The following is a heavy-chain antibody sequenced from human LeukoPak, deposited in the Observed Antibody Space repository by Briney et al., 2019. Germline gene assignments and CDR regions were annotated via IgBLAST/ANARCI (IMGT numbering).Heavy chain of an antibody. V-gene: IGHV4-39*01. CDR3: ARLGEYSGYDY. D-gene: IGHD5-12*01. CDR2: IYYSGST. CDR1: GFTFSSYSMN. J-gene: IGHJ4*02. Sequence: GSLRLSCAASGFTFSSYSMNWVRQAPGKGLEWIGSIYYSGSTYYNPSLKSRVTISVDTSKNQFSLKLSSVTAADTALYYCARLGEYSGYDYWGQGTLVTVSS.